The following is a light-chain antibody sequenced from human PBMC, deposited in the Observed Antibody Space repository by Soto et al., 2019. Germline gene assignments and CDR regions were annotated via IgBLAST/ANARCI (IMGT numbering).Light chain of an antibody. CDR1: QNIDNL. J-gene: IGKJ2*01. CDR2: GTS. Sequence: DIQMTQSPSSLSASVGDRVTLTCRASQNIDNLLNWYHHKPGKAPKLLISGTSTLESGVPPGFSGSGSGTVFTLTISSLQAEHVGIYSCQQSFNSPTFGQGTKLEIK. CDR3: QQSFNSPT. V-gene: IGKV1-39*01.